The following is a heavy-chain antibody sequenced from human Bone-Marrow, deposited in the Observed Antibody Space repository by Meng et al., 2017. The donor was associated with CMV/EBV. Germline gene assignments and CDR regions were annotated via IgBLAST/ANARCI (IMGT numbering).Heavy chain of an antibody. Sequence: GESLKISCAASGFTFSSYSMNWVRQAPGKGLEWVSSISSSSSYIYYADSVKGRFTISRDNAKNSLYPQMNSLRAEDTAVYYCARDSGYDFWSGYSTYYFDYWGQGTLVTVSS. J-gene: IGHJ4*02. CDR3: ARDSGYDFWSGYSTYYFDY. CDR1: GFTFSSYS. V-gene: IGHV3-21*01. CDR2: ISSSSSYI. D-gene: IGHD3-3*01.